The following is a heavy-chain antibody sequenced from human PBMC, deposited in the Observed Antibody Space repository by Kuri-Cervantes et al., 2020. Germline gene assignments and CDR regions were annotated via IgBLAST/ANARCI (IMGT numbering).Heavy chain of an antibody. CDR3: AREGGLGYCRGGSCYYDY. Sequence: GGSLRLSCAASGFTFSSYAMSWVRQAPGKGLEWVSAISGSGGSTYYADSEKGRFTISRDSSKNTLYLQMNSLRADDTAVYYCAREGGLGYCRGGSCYYDYWGQGTLVTVSS. J-gene: IGHJ4*02. D-gene: IGHD2-15*01. CDR1: GFTFSSYA. CDR2: ISGSGGST. V-gene: IGHV3-23*01.